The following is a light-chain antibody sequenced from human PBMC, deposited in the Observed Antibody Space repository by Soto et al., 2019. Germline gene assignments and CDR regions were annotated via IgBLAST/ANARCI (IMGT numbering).Light chain of an antibody. Sequence: EIVLTQSPGTLSLSPGERATLSCRASQSVSSNYLAWYQKKPGQAPRLLIYAASTRATGIPDRFSGSGSGTDFTLTISRLEPEDFAMYYCQQYGSSPPWTFGQGTKVEIK. CDR1: QSVSSNY. CDR3: QQYGSSPPWT. V-gene: IGKV3-20*01. CDR2: AAS. J-gene: IGKJ1*01.